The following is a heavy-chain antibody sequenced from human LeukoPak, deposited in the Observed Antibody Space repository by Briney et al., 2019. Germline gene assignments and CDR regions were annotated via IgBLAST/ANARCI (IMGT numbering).Heavy chain of an antibody. J-gene: IGHJ4*02. CDR1: GGSFSGYY. D-gene: IGHD3-22*01. CDR3: ARDKGEYYDSSGYLDY. V-gene: IGHV4-59*01. CDR2: IYYSGNT. Sequence: PSETLSLTCAVYGGSFSGYYWSWIRQPTGKGLEWIGYIYYSGNTNYNPSLKSRVTISVDTSKNQFSLKLSSVTAADTAMYYCARDKGEYYDSSGYLDYWGQGTLVTVSS.